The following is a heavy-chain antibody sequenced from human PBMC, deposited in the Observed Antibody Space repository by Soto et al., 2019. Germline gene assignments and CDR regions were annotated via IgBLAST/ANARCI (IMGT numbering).Heavy chain of an antibody. Sequence: SETLSLTCTVSGGSISSSSYYWGWIRQPPGKGLEWIGSIYYSGSTYYNPSLKSRVTISVDTSKNQFSLKLSSVTAADTAVYYCARQSGYSYGFFDYWGQGTLVTVSS. CDR1: GGSISSSSYY. CDR2: IYYSGST. CDR3: ARQSGYSYGFFDY. D-gene: IGHD5-18*01. V-gene: IGHV4-39*01. J-gene: IGHJ4*02.